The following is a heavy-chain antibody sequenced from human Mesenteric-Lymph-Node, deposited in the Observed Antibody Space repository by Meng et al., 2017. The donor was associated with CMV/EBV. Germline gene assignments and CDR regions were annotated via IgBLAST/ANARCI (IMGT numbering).Heavy chain of an antibody. J-gene: IGHJ4*01. V-gene: IGHV4-61*01. Sequence: SETLSLTCSVSGGSVSSGRYYWGWLRQPPGKGLEWIGYIYKSGTTNYNPSLKSRVTISVDTSKNQFSLKLNSVTAADTAVYFCARGADWDYALLDYWGQGTLVTVSS. CDR3: ARGADWDYALLDY. CDR2: IYKSGTT. CDR1: GGSVSSGRYY. D-gene: IGHD1-7*01.